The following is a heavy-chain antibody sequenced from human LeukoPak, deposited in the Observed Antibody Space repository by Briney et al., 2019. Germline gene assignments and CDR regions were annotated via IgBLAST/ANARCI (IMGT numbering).Heavy chain of an antibody. D-gene: IGHD3-10*01. CDR2: ISSSSNYI. J-gene: IGHJ4*02. CDR1: GFSFTSYT. Sequence: KAGGSLRLSCAASGFSFTSYTMSWVRQAPGKGLEWVSSISSSSNYIYYADSVKGRFTISRDNAKSSLYLQMNSLRAEDTAVYYCARVGRGDLRESDFDYWGQGTLVTVSS. V-gene: IGHV3-21*01. CDR3: ARVGRGDLRESDFDY.